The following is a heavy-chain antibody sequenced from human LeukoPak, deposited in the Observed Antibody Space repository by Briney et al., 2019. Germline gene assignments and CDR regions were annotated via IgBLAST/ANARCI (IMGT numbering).Heavy chain of an antibody. D-gene: IGHD5-18*01. Sequence: SETLSLTCTISSGSISSSSYFWGWIRQSPGKGLEWIGSIYYNGRTSYNPSLKSRVTISVDTSKNQFSLKLSSVTAADTAVYYCARAPPGTWIQLRHFDYWGQGTLVTVSS. J-gene: IGHJ4*02. CDR2: IYYNGRT. CDR1: SGSISSSSYF. CDR3: ARAPPGTWIQLRHFDY. V-gene: IGHV4-39*01.